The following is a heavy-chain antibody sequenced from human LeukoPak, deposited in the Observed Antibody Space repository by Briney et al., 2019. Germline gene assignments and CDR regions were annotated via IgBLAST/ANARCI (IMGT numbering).Heavy chain of an antibody. J-gene: IGHJ6*02. CDR1: GFTFGDYA. CDR3: TRMNYYYGMDV. Sequence: PGRSLRLSCTASGFTFGDYAMSWVRQAPGKGLEWVGFIRSKAYGGTTEYAASVKGRFTISRDDSKSIAYLQMNSLKTEDTAVYYCTRMNYYYGMDVWGQVTTVTVSS. CDR2: IRSKAYGGTT. V-gene: IGHV3-49*04.